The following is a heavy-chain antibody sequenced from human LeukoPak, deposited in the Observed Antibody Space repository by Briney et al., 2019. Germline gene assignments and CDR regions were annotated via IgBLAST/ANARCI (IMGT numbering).Heavy chain of an antibody. CDR1: GGTFSSYA. V-gene: IGHV1-69*04. D-gene: IGHD3-3*01. J-gene: IGHJ5*02. Sequence: ASVKVSCKASGGTFSSYAISWVRQAPGQGLEWMGRIIPILGIANYAQKFQGRVTITADKSTSTAYMELSSLRSEDTAVYYCARGCDFWSGYFCIWGFDPWGQGTLVTVSS. CDR3: ARGCDFWSGYFCIWGFDP. CDR2: IIPILGIA.